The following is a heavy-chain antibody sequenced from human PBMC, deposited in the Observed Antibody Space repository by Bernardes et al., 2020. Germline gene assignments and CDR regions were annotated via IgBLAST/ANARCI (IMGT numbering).Heavy chain of an antibody. CDR3: AKRSGAFDI. Sequence: GGSLRLSCVASGFTFNTYAMTWVRQAPGKGLEWVSAISATGGGTYYADSVKGRFTISRDGSKNTLYLQLNSLRAEDTAVYYCAKRSGAFDIWGQGTMVTVSP. J-gene: IGHJ3*02. CDR2: ISATGGGT. CDR1: GFTFNTYA. V-gene: IGHV3-23*01.